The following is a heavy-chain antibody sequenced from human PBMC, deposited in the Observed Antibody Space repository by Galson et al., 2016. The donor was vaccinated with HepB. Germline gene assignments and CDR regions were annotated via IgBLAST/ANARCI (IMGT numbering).Heavy chain of an antibody. CDR1: GFTFSSHG. V-gene: IGHV3-48*01. Sequence: SLRLSCAASGFTFSSHGMNWIRQAPGKGLEWVSQIKSSSSNVYYADSVKGRFTISRDNSKNTLNLQMNSLRAEDTAVYYCAKVATPNRNYENWFDSWGQGTLVTVSS. CDR2: IKSSSSNV. D-gene: IGHD4-11*01. J-gene: IGHJ5*01. CDR3: AKVATPNRNYENWFDS.